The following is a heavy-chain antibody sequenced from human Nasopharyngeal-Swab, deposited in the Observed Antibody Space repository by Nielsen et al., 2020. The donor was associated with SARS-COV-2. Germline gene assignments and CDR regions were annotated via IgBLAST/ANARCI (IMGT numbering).Heavy chain of an antibody. Sequence: ASVKVSCKASGYTFTGYYMHWVRQAPGQGLEWMGWISAYNGNTNYAQKLQGRVTMTTDTSTSTAYMELRSLRSDDTAVYYCAREVYYYYYYMDVWGKGTTVTVSS. CDR3: AREVYYYYYYMDV. V-gene: IGHV1-18*04. CDR2: ISAYNGNT. J-gene: IGHJ6*03. CDR1: GYTFTGYY.